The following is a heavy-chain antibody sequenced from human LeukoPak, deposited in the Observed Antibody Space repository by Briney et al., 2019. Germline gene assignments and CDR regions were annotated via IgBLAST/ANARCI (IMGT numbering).Heavy chain of an antibody. CDR3: ARQYAAALAPYDY. CDR2: INTNTGNP. J-gene: IGHJ4*02. Sequence: ASVKVSCKASGYTFTSYGMNWVRQAPGQGLEWMGWINTNTGNPTYAQGFTGRFVFSLDTSVSTAYLQISSLKAEDTGVYYCARQYAAALAPYDYWGQGTLVTVSS. D-gene: IGHD6-25*01. CDR1: GYTFTSYG. V-gene: IGHV7-4-1*02.